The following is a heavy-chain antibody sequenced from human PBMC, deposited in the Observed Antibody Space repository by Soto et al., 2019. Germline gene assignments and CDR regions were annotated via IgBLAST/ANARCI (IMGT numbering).Heavy chain of an antibody. J-gene: IGHJ5*02. D-gene: IGHD2-15*01. Sequence: QVQLVESGGGLVPPGGSLRLSCAVSGFTFGDSYMSWIRQAPGKGLEWLSYISPGSRYPAYADSVKGRFTISRDNARRSLFLQMTSLTAEDTAMYYCVRGGGGGLFDPWGQGTMVTVSS. CDR2: ISPGSRYP. CDR3: VRGGGGGLFDP. V-gene: IGHV3-11*06. CDR1: GFTFGDSY.